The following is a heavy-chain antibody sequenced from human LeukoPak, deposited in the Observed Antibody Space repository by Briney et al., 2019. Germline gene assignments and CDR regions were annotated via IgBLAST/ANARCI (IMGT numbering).Heavy chain of an antibody. D-gene: IGHD5-12*01. J-gene: IGHJ4*02. CDR1: GFTFSSYA. Sequence: GGSLRLSCAVSGFTFSSYAMNWVRQAPGKGLEWVSGISNSGGSTYYADSVKGRFTISRDNSKNTLYLQMNSLSAEDTAVYYCAKDRTAGYDGLVDYWGQGTLVTVSS. V-gene: IGHV3-23*01. CDR2: ISNSGGST. CDR3: AKDRTAGYDGLVDY.